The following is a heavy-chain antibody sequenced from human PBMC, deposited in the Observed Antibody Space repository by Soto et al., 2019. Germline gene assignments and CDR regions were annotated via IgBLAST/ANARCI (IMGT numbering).Heavy chain of an antibody. Sequence: DVQLVESGGGLVQPGGSLRLSCTASGFTFSDFEMNWVRQAPGKGLEWVSYIIGSTIYYADSVKGRFIISRDDAKNSLYLQMHSLRAEDTAVYYCARGGVLRFFDEWGQGTLVTVSS. CDR2: IIGSTI. V-gene: IGHV3-48*03. CDR1: GFTFSDFE. D-gene: IGHD3-3*01. CDR3: ARGGVLRFFDE. J-gene: IGHJ4*02.